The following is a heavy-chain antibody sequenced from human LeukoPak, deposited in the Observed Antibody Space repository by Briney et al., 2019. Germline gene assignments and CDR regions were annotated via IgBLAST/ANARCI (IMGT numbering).Heavy chain of an antibody. J-gene: IGHJ4*02. V-gene: IGHV4-4*07. CDR2: IYSTGST. D-gene: IGHD6-13*01. Sequence: SETLSLTCTVSGGSINFYYWSWIRQPAGKGVEWIGRIYSTGSTNYSPSLKSRVTMSVDKSKSQFSLNLSSVTAADTAVYYCARGIADPYSFDSWGQGTLVTVSS. CDR1: GGSINFYY. CDR3: ARGIADPYSFDS.